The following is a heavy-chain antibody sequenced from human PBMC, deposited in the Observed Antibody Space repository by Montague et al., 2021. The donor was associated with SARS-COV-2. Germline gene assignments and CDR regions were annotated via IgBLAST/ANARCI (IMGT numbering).Heavy chain of an antibody. CDR1: GGSFSGYY. D-gene: IGHD3-22*01. J-gene: IGHJ4*02. CDR3: AREGGWLSRGSYYFDY. CDR2: INHSGST. V-gene: IGHV4-34*01. Sequence: SETLSLTCAVYGGSFSGYYWSWIRQPPGKGLEWIGEINHSGSTNYNPSLKSRVTISVDTSKNQFSLKLSSVTAADTAVYYCAREGGWLSRGSYYFDYRGQGTLVTVSS.